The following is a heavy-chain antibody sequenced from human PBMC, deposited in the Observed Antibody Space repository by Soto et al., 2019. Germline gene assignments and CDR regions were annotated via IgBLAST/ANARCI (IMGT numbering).Heavy chain of an antibody. J-gene: IGHJ4*02. CDR2: IYYSGST. V-gene: IGHV4-59*01. Sequence: SETLSLTCTVSGGSISSYYWSWIRQPPGKGLEWIGYIYYSGSTNYNPSLKSRVTISVDTSKNQFSLKLSSVTAAETAVYYRARGGIVVVPAAIMDFDYWGQGTLVTVSS. CDR1: GGSISSYY. CDR3: ARGGIVVVPAAIMDFDY. D-gene: IGHD2-2*01.